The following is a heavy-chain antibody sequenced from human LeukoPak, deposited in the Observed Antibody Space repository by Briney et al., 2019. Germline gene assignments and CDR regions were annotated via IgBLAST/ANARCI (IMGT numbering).Heavy chain of an antibody. Sequence: SGTLSLTCTVSGGSISSYYWSWIRQPPGKGLEWIGYIYYSGSTNYNPSLKSRVTISVDTSKNQFSLKLSSVTAADTAVYYCARADILTGYYGGSWYYFDYWGQVTLVTVSS. D-gene: IGHD3-9*01. CDR3: ARADILTGYYGGSWYYFDY. CDR2: IYYSGST. V-gene: IGHV4-59*01. CDR1: GGSISSYY. J-gene: IGHJ4*02.